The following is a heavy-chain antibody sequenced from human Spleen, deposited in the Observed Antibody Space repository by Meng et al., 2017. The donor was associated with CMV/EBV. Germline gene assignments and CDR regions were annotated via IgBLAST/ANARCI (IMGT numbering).Heavy chain of an antibody. CDR1: GFTFNGYS. CDR2: ISSSSSYI. D-gene: IGHD2-2*01. J-gene: IGHJ6*02. V-gene: IGHV3-21*01. Sequence: GESLKISCAASGFTFNGYSMSWVRQAPGKGLEWVSSISSSSSYIYYADSVKGRFTISRDNAKNSLYLQMNSLRAEDTAVYYCARDYGGYCSSTSCSPPYYYYGMDVWGQGTTVTVSS. CDR3: ARDYGGYCSSTSCSPPYYYYGMDV.